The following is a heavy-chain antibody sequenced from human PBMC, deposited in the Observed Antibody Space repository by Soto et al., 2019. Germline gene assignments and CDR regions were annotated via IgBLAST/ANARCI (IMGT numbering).Heavy chain of an antibody. CDR1: GFTFSSYG. CDR2: ISYDGSNK. D-gene: IGHD3-22*01. CDR3: AKDVAMIVVVIGYFDY. Sequence: QVQLVESGGGVVQPGRSLRLSCAASGFTFSSYGMHWVRQAPGKGLEWVAVISYDGSNKYYADSVKGRFTISRDNSKNTLYLHMNSLRAEDTAVYYCAKDVAMIVVVIGYFDYWGQGTLVTVSS. J-gene: IGHJ4*02. V-gene: IGHV3-30*18.